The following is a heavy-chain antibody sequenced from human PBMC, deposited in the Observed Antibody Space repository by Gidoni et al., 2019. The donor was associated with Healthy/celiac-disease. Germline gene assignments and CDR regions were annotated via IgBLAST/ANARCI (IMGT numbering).Heavy chain of an antibody. Sequence: QVQLVQSGAEVKKPGSSVKVSCKASGGTFSSYAIRWVRQAPGQGLTGMGGIIPIFGTANYAQKFQGRVTITADESTSTAYMELSSLRSEDTAVYYCASVKYQLRYYYGMDVWGQGTTVTVSS. CDR3: ASVKYQLRYYYGMDV. CDR2: IIPIFGTA. D-gene: IGHD2-2*01. V-gene: IGHV1-69*01. J-gene: IGHJ6*02. CDR1: GGTFSSYA.